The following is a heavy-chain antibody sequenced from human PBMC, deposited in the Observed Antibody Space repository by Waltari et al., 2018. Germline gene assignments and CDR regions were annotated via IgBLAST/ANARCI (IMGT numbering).Heavy chain of an antibody. V-gene: IGHV3-74*01. J-gene: IGHJ4*02. CDR1: GFIFSNYR. CDR3: ARDYQGLGY. CDR2: IHSDDRT. Sequence: EVQLVESGGGLVQPGGSLRLSCTASGFIFSNYRMHWVRQGPGQGLVGVSKIHSDDRTKYADPVKGRFTISRDNGKNTLYLQMNSLSSEDTAVYYCARDYQGLGYWGQGTLVTVSS. D-gene: IGHD3-16*02.